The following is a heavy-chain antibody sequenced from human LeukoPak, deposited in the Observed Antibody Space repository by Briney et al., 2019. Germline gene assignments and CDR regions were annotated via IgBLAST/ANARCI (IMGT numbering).Heavy chain of an antibody. D-gene: IGHD2-15*01. CDR3: ARESVGVVVVVAATHYYYGMDV. CDR2: INPSGGST. Sequence: ASVKVSCKASGYTFTSYYMHWVRQAPGQGLEWMGIINPSGGSTSCAQKFQGRVTMTRDTSTSTVYMELSSLRSEDTAVYYCARESVGVVVVVAATHYYYGMDVWGQGTTVTVSS. V-gene: IGHV1-46*01. J-gene: IGHJ6*02. CDR1: GYTFTSYY.